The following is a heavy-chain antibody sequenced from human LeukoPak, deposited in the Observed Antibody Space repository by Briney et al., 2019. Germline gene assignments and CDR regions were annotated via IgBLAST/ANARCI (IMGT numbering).Heavy chain of an antibody. J-gene: IGHJ3*02. V-gene: IGHV3-48*02. CDR2: IRSSSFLI. D-gene: IGHD1-20*01. CDR3: ARDRNWAFDI. CDR1: GFTFSTYS. Sequence: PGGSLRLSCAVSGFTFSTYSINWVRQAPAKGLESISYIRSSSFLISYADSVKGRFTISTDDAKNSLHLQMNSLRDEDTAVYYCARDRNWAFDIWGQGTMVTVSS.